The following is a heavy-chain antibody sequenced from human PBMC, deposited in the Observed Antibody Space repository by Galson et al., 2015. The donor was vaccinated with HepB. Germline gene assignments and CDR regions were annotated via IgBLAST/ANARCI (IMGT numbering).Heavy chain of an antibody. CDR3: AREYQEPLRLMYGMDV. D-gene: IGHD3-16*01. Sequence: SLRLSCKASGYTLSAYGMHWVRQAPGKGLEWVAVIWYDGSNTYYADTVKGRFTISRDNSKNTAYLRMNSLRAEDTAVYYCAREYQEPLRLMYGMDVWGQGTTVTISS. J-gene: IGHJ6*02. V-gene: IGHV3-33*01. CDR1: GYTLSAYG. CDR2: IWYDGSNT.